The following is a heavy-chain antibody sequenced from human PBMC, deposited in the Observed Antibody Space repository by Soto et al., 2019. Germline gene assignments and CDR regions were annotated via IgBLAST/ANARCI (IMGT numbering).Heavy chain of an antibody. CDR3: AKDKVCSGGSCYYDY. CDR1: GFTFSSYT. V-gene: IGHV3-23*01. CDR2: INGGGGST. D-gene: IGHD2-15*01. J-gene: IGHJ4*02. Sequence: EVQLLEAGGDLIQPGGSLRLSCAASGFTFSSYTMTWVRQAPGKGLEWVSAINGGGGSTYYADSVKGRFTISRDNSKGTLYLQMNSLRAEDTAVYYCAKDKVCSGGSCYYDYWGQGTLVTVSS.